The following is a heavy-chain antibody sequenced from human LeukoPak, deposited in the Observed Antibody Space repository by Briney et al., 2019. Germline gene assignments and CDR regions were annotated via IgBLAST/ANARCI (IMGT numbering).Heavy chain of an antibody. J-gene: IGHJ4*02. V-gene: IGHV1-2*02. CDR2: INPNSGGT. CDR1: GYTFTGYY. D-gene: IGHD3-22*01. CDR3: ARDLGFDYDSSGYYSNFDY. Sequence: SVKVSCKASGYTFTGYYMHWVRQAPGQGLEWMGWINPNSGGTNYAQKFQGRVTMTRDTSTSTVYMELSSLRPEDTAVYYCARDLGFDYDSSGYYSNFDYWGQGTLVTVSS.